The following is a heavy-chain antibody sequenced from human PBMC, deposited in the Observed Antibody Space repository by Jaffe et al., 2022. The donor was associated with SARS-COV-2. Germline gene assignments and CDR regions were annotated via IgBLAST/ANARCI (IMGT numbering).Heavy chain of an antibody. J-gene: IGHJ4*02. CDR1: GFTFKNYA. Sequence: EVHLLESGGGLVQPGGSLRLSCAASGFTFKNYAMTWVRQAPGKGLEWVSAITDDGYSTWHADSVKGRFTISRDNSKTTLYLQMNSLGAEDTAIYYCAKGSSASRPYYLEYWGQGTLVTVSA. CDR3: AKGSSASRPYYLEY. V-gene: IGHV3-23*01. CDR2: ITDDGYST. D-gene: IGHD6-6*01.